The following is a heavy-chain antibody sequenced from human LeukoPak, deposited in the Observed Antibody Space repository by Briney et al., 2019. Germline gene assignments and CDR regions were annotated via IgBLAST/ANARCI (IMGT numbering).Heavy chain of an antibody. CDR2: INPNSGGT. V-gene: IGHV1-2*02. J-gene: IGHJ4*02. D-gene: IGHD3-10*01. Sequence: ASVKVSCKASGYTFTGYYMHWVRQAPGQGLEWMGWINPNSGGTNYAQKFQGRVTMTRDTSISTAYMELSRLRSDDTAVYYCARDGKTMVRGTPSYYFDYWGQGTLVTVSS. CDR1: GYTFTGYY. CDR3: ARDGKTMVRGTPSYYFDY.